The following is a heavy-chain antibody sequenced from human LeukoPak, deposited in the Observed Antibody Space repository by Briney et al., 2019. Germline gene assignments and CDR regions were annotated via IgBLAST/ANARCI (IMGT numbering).Heavy chain of an antibody. D-gene: IGHD3-10*01. CDR3: ARWVYGSGSYMDL. J-gene: IGHJ6*03. Sequence: PGGSLRLSCAASGFSFSSYGMHWVRQAPGKGLEWVAVIRFDGDDEHYGEAVKGRFTISRNNAENKLFLQMDNLRADDTAVYFCARWVYGSGSYMDLWGQGTTVTVSS. V-gene: IGHV3-33*03. CDR1: GFSFSSYG. CDR2: IRFDGDDE.